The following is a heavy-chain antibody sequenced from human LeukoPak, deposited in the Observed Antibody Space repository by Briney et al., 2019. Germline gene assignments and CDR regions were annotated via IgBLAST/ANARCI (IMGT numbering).Heavy chain of an antibody. Sequence: GGSLRLSCAASGFTFSSYAMSWVRQARGRGLEGVSAISGSGGSTYYADSAKGRFTISRDNSKNTLYLQMNSLRVEDTAVYYCANSVDIWSVKGNKHYFDYWGQGTLVTVSS. CDR2: ISGSGGST. J-gene: IGHJ4*02. V-gene: IGHV3-23*01. D-gene: IGHD1/OR15-1a*01. CDR1: GFTFSSYA. CDR3: ANSVDIWSVKGNKHYFDY.